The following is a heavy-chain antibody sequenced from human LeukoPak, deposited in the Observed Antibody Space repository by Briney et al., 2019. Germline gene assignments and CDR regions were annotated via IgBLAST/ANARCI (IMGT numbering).Heavy chain of an antibody. V-gene: IGHV4-34*01. CDR2: IYYTGNT. CDR3: AKSGGYGLIDY. CDR1: GGSFSGYY. D-gene: IGHD1-26*01. J-gene: IGHJ4*02. Sequence: PSETLSLTCAVYGGSFSGYYWSWIRQPPGKGLKWIGNIYYTGNTYYNASLQSRVTISIDTSKNQFSLRLNSVTAADTAMYYCAKSGGYGLIDYWGQGTLVTVSS.